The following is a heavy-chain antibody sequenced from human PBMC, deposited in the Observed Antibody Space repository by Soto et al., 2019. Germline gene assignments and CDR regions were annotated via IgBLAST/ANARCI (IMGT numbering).Heavy chain of an antibody. Sequence: SETLSLTCCVSDDSINSDKDYWGWISQPPGKGLEWIGSIYYRGNAYYNPSLQTRVTISLDKSKSQFSLKLNSVTAADSAVYFCARLEGLATISYYFDFWGPGALVTVSS. CDR3: ARLEGLATISYYFDF. J-gene: IGHJ4*02. CDR1: DDSINSDKDY. D-gene: IGHD3-9*01. V-gene: IGHV4-39*01. CDR2: IYYRGNA.